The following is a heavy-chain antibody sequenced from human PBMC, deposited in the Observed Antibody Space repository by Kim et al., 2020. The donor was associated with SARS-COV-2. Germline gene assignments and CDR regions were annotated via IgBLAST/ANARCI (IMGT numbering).Heavy chain of an antibody. CDR1: GFTFGDYA. CDR3: VKDMALKVAGYYYIDV. J-gene: IGHJ6*03. CDR2: ISCNSGRI. V-gene: IGHV3-9*01. D-gene: IGHD5-12*01. Sequence: GGSLRLSCAASGFTFGDYAMHWVRQTPGKGLEWVSGISCNSGRIDYADSVKGRFTISRDNAKNSLYLQMNSLRVEDTAFYYCVKDMALKVAGYYYIDVWGTGTKVTVSS.